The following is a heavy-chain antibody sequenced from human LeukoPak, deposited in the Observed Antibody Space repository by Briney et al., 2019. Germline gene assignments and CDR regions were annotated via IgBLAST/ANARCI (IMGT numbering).Heavy chain of an antibody. CDR1: GFTFRSYW. Sequence: GGSLRLSCAGSGFTFRSYWMHWVRQAPGKGLEWVANIKQDGSEKYYVDSVKGRFTISRDNAKNSLYLQMNSLRAEDTAVYYCARDPEHAAADIWGQGTVVTVSS. CDR3: ARDPEHAAADI. V-gene: IGHV3-7*01. D-gene: IGHD2-15*01. J-gene: IGHJ3*02. CDR2: IKQDGSEK.